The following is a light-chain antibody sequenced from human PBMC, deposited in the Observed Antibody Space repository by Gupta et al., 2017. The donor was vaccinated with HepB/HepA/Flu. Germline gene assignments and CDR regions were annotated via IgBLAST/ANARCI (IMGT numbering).Light chain of an antibody. V-gene: IGLV1-40*01. J-gene: IGLJ2*01. CDR1: STHIGAGYA. CDR3: QAYDSSLRV. CDR2: GNS. Sequence: VLPQPPSVSGAPGQRVTISCTGSSTHIGAGYALHWYQQRPGTAPILLIYGNSNRPAWDPDRFSGSKSCASAALAITGLQAEDESYYDCQAYDSSLRVFGGGTNLTVL.